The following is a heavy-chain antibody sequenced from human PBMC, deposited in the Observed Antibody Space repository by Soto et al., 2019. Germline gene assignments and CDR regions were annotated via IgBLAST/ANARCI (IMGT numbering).Heavy chain of an antibody. CDR2: IYYSGSA. CDR1: GGSISSGDYY. D-gene: IGHD1-26*01. J-gene: IGHJ4*02. CDR3: ARGLISGSHYSGGWYYFDS. Sequence: SETLSLTCTVSGGSISSGDYYWSWIRQPPGKGLEWIGYIYYSGSANYNPSLKSRVTISVHTSNSQFSLELSSVTAADTAVYYCARGLISGSHYSGGWYYFDSWGQGTQVTVSS. V-gene: IGHV4-30-4*01.